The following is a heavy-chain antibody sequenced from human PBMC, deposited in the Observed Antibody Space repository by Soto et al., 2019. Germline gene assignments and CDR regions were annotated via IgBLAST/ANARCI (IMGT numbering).Heavy chain of an antibody. CDR2: IYWNDDK. J-gene: IGHJ5*02. V-gene: IGHV2-5*01. D-gene: IGHD2-2*01. CDR3: AHTKSSRIVVVPAAIDNWFDP. CDR1: GFSLSTSGVG. Sequence: QITLKESGPTLVKPTQTLTLTCTFSGFSLSTSGVGVGWIRQPPGKALEWLALIYWNDDKRYSPSLKSRLTITTDTSKDQVVLTMTNMDPVDTATYYCAHTKSSRIVVVPAAIDNWFDPWGQGILVTVSS.